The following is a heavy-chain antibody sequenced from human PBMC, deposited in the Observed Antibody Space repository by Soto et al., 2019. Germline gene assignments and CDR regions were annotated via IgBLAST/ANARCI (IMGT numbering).Heavy chain of an antibody. CDR2: IVPMVGRT. J-gene: IGHJ3*02. D-gene: IGHD3-10*01. Sequence: QVQLVQSGAEVKKTGSSVKVSCKASGGSFSSYTISWVRQAPGQGLEWMGRIVPMVGRTIYAQKFQGRVAISADKSTTTAYMDLSNLAAVDTAMYYCALDTGSDVFDIWGQGTLVTVSS. CDR3: ALDTGSDVFDI. CDR1: GGSFSSYT. V-gene: IGHV1-69*02.